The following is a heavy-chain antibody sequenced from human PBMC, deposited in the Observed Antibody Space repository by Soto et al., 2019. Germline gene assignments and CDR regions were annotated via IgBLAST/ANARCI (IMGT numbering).Heavy chain of an antibody. J-gene: IGHJ6*02. D-gene: IGHD6-13*01. V-gene: IGHV5-51*01. Sequence: GESLKISCKGSGYSFTSYWIGWVRQMPGKGLEWMGIIYPGDSDTRYSPSFQGQVTISADKSISTAYLQWSSLKASDTAMYYCARHRYSSSWDYYYGMDVWGQGTTVTVSS. CDR3: ARHRYSSSWDYYYGMDV. CDR2: IYPGDSDT. CDR1: GYSFTSYW.